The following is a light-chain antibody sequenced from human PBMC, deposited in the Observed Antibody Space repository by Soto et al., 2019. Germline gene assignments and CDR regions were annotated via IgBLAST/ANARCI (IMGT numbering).Light chain of an antibody. CDR1: SSDVGGYEY. CDR3: YSYSTSDIHYV. Sequence: QSVLTQPASVSGSPGQSITISCAGSSSDVGGYEYVSWYQQHPGRAPKLIIYDVSNRPSGVSNRFSGAKSGNTASLTISGLQADDEADYSCYSYSTSDIHYVFGDGTKVTVL. CDR2: DVS. V-gene: IGLV2-14*03. J-gene: IGLJ1*01.